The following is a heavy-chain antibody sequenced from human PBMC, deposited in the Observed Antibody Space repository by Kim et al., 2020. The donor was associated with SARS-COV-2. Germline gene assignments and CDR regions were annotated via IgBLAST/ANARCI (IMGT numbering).Heavy chain of an antibody. D-gene: IGHD5-18*01. J-gene: IGHJ4*02. Sequence: GGSLRLSCAASGFTFSTYAMHWVRQAPGKGLDWVTLISYDGSDIYYADSVKGRFTISRDNSKNTLFLQMNSLRIEDTAVYYCAKPRLRGYSSFFDSWGQGALVTVSS. CDR3: AKPRLRGYSSFFDS. V-gene: IGHV3-30*18. CDR2: ISYDGSDI. CDR1: GFTFSTYA.